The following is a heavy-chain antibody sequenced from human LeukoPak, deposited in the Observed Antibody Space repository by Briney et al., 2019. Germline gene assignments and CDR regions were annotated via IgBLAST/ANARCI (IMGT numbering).Heavy chain of an antibody. J-gene: IGHJ4*02. CDR2: ISGSGGST. CDR1: GFTFSSYA. CDR3: AKAIRTYYYDSSGYIGPDY. Sequence: GGSLRLSCAASGFTFSSYAMSWVRQAPGKGLEWVSAISGSGGSTYYADSVKGRFTISRDNSKNTLYLQMNSLRAEDTAVYYCAKAIRTYYYDSSGYIGPDYWGQGTLVTVSS. D-gene: IGHD3-22*01. V-gene: IGHV3-23*01.